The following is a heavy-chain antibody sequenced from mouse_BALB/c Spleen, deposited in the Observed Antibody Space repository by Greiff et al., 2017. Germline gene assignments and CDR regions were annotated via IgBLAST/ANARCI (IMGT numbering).Heavy chain of an antibody. D-gene: IGHD2-10*02. J-gene: IGHJ3*01. CDR3: ARSGYGEFAY. V-gene: IGHV3-2*02. CDR1: GYSITSDYA. CDR2: ISYSGST. Sequence: EVQLQQSGPGLVKPSQSLSLTCTVTGYSITSDYAWNWIRQFPGNKLEWMGYISYSGSTSYNPSLKSRISITRDTSKNQFFLQLNSVTTEDTATYYCARSGYGEFAYWGQGTLVTVSA.